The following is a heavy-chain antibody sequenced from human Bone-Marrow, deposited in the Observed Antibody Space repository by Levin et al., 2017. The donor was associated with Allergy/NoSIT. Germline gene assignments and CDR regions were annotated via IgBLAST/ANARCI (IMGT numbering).Heavy chain of an antibody. D-gene: IGHD3-3*01. Sequence: GSLRLSCTVSGGSISSSSYYWGWIRQPPGTGLEWIGSINYSGSTYYNPSLKSRVTISVDTSKNQFSLKLSSVTAADTAVYYCARHKWGGQSSLDYWGQGTLVTVSS. CDR2: INYSGST. J-gene: IGHJ4*02. CDR3: ARHKWGGQSSLDY. V-gene: IGHV4-39*01. CDR1: GGSISSSSYY.